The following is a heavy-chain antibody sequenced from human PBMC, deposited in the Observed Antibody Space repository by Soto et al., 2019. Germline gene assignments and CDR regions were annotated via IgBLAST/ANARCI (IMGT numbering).Heavy chain of an antibody. CDR1: GGSVSSNTAA. J-gene: IGHJ1*01. Sequence: SQTLSRTCAISGGSVSSNTAAWNWIRSSPSRGLEWLGRTYYRSNWRHDYAVSVKSRITVNPDTSKNHFSLQLNSVTPDDTAVYYCASGDAGTGFALWAQGSLVIGSS. CDR3: ASGDAGTGFAL. D-gene: IGHD6-13*01. V-gene: IGHV6-1*01. CDR2: TYYRSNWRH.